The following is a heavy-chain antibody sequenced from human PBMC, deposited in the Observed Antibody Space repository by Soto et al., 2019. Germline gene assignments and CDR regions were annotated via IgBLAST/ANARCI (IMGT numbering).Heavy chain of an antibody. D-gene: IGHD2-15*01. V-gene: IGHV4-39*01. CDR1: GGSISSSSYY. CDR3: ARPSYGYCSGGSCLHFDY. J-gene: IGHJ4*02. CDR2: IYYSGST. Sequence: SETLSLTCTVSGGSISSSSYYWGWIRQPPGKGLEWIGSIYYSGSTYYNPSLKSRVTISVDTSKNQFSLKLSSVTAADTAVYYCARPSYGYCSGGSCLHFDYWGQGTLVTVSS.